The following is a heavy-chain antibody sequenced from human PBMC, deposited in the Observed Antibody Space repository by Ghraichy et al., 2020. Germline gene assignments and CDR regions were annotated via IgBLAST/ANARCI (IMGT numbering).Heavy chain of an antibody. CDR3: ARIGVVAATQLLHYYYYGMDV. D-gene: IGHD2-15*01. V-gene: IGHV2-26*01. CDR2: IFSNDEK. J-gene: IGHJ6*02. CDR1: GFSLSNARMG. Sequence: SGPTLVKPTETLTLTCTVSGFSLSNARMGVSWIRQPPGKALEWLAHIFSNDEKSYSTSLKSRLTISKDTSKSQVVLTMTNMDPVDTATYYCARIGVVAATQLLHYYYYGMDVWGQGTTVTVSS.